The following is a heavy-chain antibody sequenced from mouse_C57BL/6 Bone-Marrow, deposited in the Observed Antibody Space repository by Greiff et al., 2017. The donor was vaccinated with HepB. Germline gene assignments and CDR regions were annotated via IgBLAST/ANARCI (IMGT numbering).Heavy chain of an antibody. CDR3: ARDDGYYGAMDY. CDR1: GFTFSDFY. D-gene: IGHD2-3*01. CDR2: SRNKANDYTT. J-gene: IGHJ4*01. Sequence: EVNLVESGGGLVQSGRSLRLSCATSGFTFSDFYMEWVRQAPGKGLEWIAASRNKANDYTTEYSASVKGRFIVSRDTSQSILYLQMNALRAEDTAIYYCARDDGYYGAMDYWGQGTSVTVSS. V-gene: IGHV7-1*01.